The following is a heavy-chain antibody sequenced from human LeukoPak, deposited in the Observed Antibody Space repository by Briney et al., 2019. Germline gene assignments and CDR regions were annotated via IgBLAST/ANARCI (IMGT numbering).Heavy chain of an antibody. V-gene: IGHV1-2*02. CDR2: INPNSGGT. D-gene: IGHD4-17*01. CDR3: ARVGGTTVTTRYFDY. J-gene: IGHJ4*02. CDR1: GYTFTGYY. Sequence: ASVKVSCKASGYTFTGYYMHWVRQAPGQGLEWMGWINPNSGGTNYAQKFQGRVTMTRDTPISTAYMELSRLRSDDTAVYYCARVGGTTVTTRYFDYWGQGTLVTVSS.